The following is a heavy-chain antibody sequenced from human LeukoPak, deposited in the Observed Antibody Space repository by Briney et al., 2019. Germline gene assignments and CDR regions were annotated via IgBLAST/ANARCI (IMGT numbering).Heavy chain of an antibody. CDR2: IYSSGNT. Sequence: SETLSLTCTVSGGSISSYYWSWIRQPPGKGLEWIGYIYSSGNTNYNPSLKSRVTISVDTSKNQFSLKLSSVTAADTAVYYCARVRSGYDYRRLGHGGYYYYYMDVWGKGTTVTVSS. J-gene: IGHJ6*03. V-gene: IGHV4-59*01. CDR1: GGSISSYY. CDR3: ARVRSGYDYRRLGHGGYYYYYMDV. D-gene: IGHD5-12*01.